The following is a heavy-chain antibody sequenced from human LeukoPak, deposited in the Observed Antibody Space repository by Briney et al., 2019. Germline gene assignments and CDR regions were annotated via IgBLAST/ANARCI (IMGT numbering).Heavy chain of an antibody. J-gene: IGHJ4*02. CDR2: INHSGTT. D-gene: IGHD6-13*01. V-gene: IGHV4-34*01. CDR1: GGSFSGYY. Sequence: SETLSLTCAVYGGSFSGYYWNWIRQPPGKGLEWIGEINHSGTTSYNPSLKSRVTISVDTSKNHLSLKLSSVTAADTAVYYCARGVGSIAADYFDYWGQGTLVTVSS. CDR3: ARGVGSIAADYFDY.